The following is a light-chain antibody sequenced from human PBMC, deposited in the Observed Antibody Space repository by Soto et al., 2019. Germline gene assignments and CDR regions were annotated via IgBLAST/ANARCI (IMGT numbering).Light chain of an antibody. V-gene: IGKV3-15*01. CDR1: HSVGTN. CDR3: QQYNNWPTWT. J-gene: IGKJ1*01. Sequence: MTQSPDTLSVSPGDRVTDSCRASHSVGTNLAWYQQKPGQAPRLLIYGASARATDVPVRFSGSGSGTEFTLTISSLQSEDFAIYYCQQYNNWPTWTFGPGTRVEIK. CDR2: GAS.